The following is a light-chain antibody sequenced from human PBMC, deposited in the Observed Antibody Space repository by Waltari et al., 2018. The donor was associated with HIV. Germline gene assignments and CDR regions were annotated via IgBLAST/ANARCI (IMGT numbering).Light chain of an antibody. Sequence: QSALTQPPSVSGATGPTVTISSTGGSSSIGANYEVHWSQQLPGTAPKVLVYGNIYRPPGVPDRFSGSKSGTSASLAITGLQADDEGYYYCQSYDTRSSGFLVFGGGTKVTVL. V-gene: IGLV1-40*01. CDR2: GNI. CDR3: QSYDTRSSGFLV. J-gene: IGLJ3*02. CDR1: SSSIGANYE.